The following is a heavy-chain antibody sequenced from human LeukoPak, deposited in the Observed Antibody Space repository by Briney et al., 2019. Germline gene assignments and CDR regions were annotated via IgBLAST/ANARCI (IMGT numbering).Heavy chain of an antibody. CDR3: ARAQYYDSSGYYGF. J-gene: IGHJ4*02. CDR2: INHSGST. CDR1: VGSFSGYY. V-gene: IGHV4-34*01. Sequence: PSETLSLTCALYVGSFSGYYWSWIRQPPGKGLEWIGEINHSGSTNYKPSLKSRVTISVDMSKNQFSLKLRTVTAADTAVYYCARAQYYDSSGYYGFWGQGTLVTVSS. D-gene: IGHD3-22*01.